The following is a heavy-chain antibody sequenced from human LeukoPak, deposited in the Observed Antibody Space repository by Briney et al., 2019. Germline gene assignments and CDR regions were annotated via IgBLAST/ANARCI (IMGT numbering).Heavy chain of an antibody. V-gene: IGHV4-39*07. J-gene: IGHJ5*02. CDR3: ARDLVGATTT. CDR1: GGSISGYY. Sequence: SETLSLTCTVSGGSISGYYWGWIRQPPGKGLEWIGSIYYSGSTYYNPSLKSRVTISVDTSKNQFSLKLSSVAAADTAVYYCARDLVGATTTWGQGTLVTVSS. D-gene: IGHD1-26*01. CDR2: IYYSGST.